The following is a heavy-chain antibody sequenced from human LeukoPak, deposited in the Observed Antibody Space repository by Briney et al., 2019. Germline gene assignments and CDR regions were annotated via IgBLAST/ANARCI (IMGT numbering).Heavy chain of an antibody. CDR2: ISSSSSYI. Sequence: PGGSLRLSCAASGFTFSSFNMNWVRQAPGKGLEWVSSISSSSSYIYYADSVKGRFTISRDNAKNSLYLQMNSLRAEDTAVYYCARVLTGYCSGGSCNYYGMDVWGQGTTVIVSS. V-gene: IGHV3-21*01. D-gene: IGHD2-15*01. CDR1: GFTFSSFN. CDR3: ARVLTGYCSGGSCNYYGMDV. J-gene: IGHJ6*02.